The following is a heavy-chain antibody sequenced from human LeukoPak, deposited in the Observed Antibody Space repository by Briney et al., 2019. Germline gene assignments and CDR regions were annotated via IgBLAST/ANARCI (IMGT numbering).Heavy chain of an antibody. CDR3: ARGEDYYDSSGYYGY. CDR2: ISSSGGST. J-gene: IGHJ4*02. Sequence: GGSLRLSCAASGFPFSSYAMSWVRQAPGKGLEWVSAISSSGGSTNYADSVKGRFTISRDNSKNTLYLQMNSLRAEDTAVYYCARGEDYYDSSGYYGYWGQGTLVTVSS. CDR1: GFPFSSYA. V-gene: IGHV3-23*01. D-gene: IGHD3-22*01.